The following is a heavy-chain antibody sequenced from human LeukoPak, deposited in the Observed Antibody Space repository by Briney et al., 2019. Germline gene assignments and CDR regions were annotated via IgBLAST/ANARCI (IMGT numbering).Heavy chain of an antibody. CDR3: AKDGYNWIDFDD. CDR2: ISGTGFNT. V-gene: IGHV3-23*01. J-gene: IGHJ4*02. D-gene: IGHD1-20*01. Sequence: GGSLRLSCAASGFTLSTYARHWVRQAPGKGLEWVSYISGTGFNTYYADSVKGRFTISRDSSKNTLYLQMNSLRSEETAIYYCAKDGYNWIDFDDWGQGTLVTVSS. CDR1: GFTLSTYA.